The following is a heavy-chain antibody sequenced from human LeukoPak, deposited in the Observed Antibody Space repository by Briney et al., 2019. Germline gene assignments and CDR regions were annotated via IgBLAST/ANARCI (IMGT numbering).Heavy chain of an antibody. CDR1: GFTFSSYA. J-gene: IGHJ4*02. CDR3: TRRLDD. D-gene: IGHD3-16*01. CDR2: ISGSGSST. V-gene: IGHV3-23*01. Sequence: GGSLRLSCAASGFTFSSYAMSWVRQAPGKGLEWVSAISGSGSSTNCADSVKGRFTISRDNAQNSLYLQMNGLRVEDTAVYYCTRRLDDWGQGTLVTVSS.